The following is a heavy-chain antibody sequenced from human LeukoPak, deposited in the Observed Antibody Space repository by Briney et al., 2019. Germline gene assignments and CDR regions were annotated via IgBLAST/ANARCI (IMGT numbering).Heavy chain of an antibody. V-gene: IGHV3-23*01. J-gene: IGHJ5*02. Sequence: GGSLRPSCAASGFTFSSYGMSWVRQAPGKGLEWVSAISGSGGSTYYADSVKGRFTISRDNSKNTLYLQMNSLRAEDTAVYYCAKDPAEGSSSNINWFDPWGQGTLVTVSS. CDR1: GFTFSSYG. CDR3: AKDPAEGSSSNINWFDP. D-gene: IGHD6-13*01. CDR2: ISGSGGST.